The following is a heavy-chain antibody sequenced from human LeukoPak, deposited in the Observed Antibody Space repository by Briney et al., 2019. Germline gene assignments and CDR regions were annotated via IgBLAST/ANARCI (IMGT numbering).Heavy chain of an antibody. D-gene: IGHD6-13*01. CDR3: AKISGWYGDY. J-gene: IGHJ4*02. V-gene: IGHV3-48*03. Sequence: GGSLRLSCAASGFTFSGYEMIWARQAPGKGLEWVSYTSSGGGTTYYADSVKGRFTTSRDNTKNSLYLQMNSLRAEDTAVYYCAKISGWYGDYWGQGTLVTVSS. CDR2: TSSGGGTT. CDR1: GFTFSGYE.